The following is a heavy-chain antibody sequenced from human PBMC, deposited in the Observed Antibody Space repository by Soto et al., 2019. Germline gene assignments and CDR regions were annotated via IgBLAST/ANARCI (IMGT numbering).Heavy chain of an antibody. Sequence: GGSLRLSCAASGFTVSSYEMNWVRQAPGKGLEWVSYISSGGTTIYYADSVKGRFTISRDKSKNSLYLQLNSLRVEHTAIYYCASDRGRVNCNNYGMDVWGQGTTVTVSS. CDR3: ASDRGRVNCNNYGMDV. V-gene: IGHV3-48*03. D-gene: IGHD3-10*01. J-gene: IGHJ6*02. CDR1: GFTVSSYE. CDR2: ISSGGTTI.